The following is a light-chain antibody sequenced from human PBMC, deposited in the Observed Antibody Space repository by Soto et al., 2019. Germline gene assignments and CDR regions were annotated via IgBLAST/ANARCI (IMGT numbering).Light chain of an antibody. V-gene: IGLV2-14*01. CDR1: SSDVGLYDF. CDR2: EVT. CDR3: NSYTRFSTYV. Sequence: ALTQPASVSGSPGQSITISCTGASSDVGLYDFVSWYQQHPGKAPKLLIYEVTYRPSGVSSRFSGSKSGNTASLTISGLQAEDEADYYCNSYTRFSTYVFGTGTKVTVL. J-gene: IGLJ1*01.